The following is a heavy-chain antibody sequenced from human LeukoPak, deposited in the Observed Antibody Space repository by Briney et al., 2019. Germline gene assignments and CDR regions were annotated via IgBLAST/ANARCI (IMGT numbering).Heavy chain of an antibody. CDR3: ANLDSSGYSTFDY. CDR2: IRYDGSNK. J-gene: IGHJ4*02. V-gene: IGHV3-30*02. Sequence: PGGSLRLSCAASGFTFSDYGMHWVRQAPGKGLEWVAFIRYDGSNKYYADSVKGRFIISRDNSKNTLYLQMNSLRPEDTAVYFCANLDSSGYSTFDYWGQGTLVTVSS. D-gene: IGHD3-22*01. CDR1: GFTFSDYG.